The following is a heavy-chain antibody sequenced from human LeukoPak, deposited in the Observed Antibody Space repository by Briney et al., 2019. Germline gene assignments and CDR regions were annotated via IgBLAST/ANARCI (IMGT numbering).Heavy chain of an antibody. CDR1: GFTFSGYA. J-gene: IGHJ4*02. Sequence: GGSLRLSCAASGFTFSGYAMNWVRQAPGKGLEWVSSINGGGNTFYADSVKGRFAISRDNAKNSLYLQMNGLKAEDTAVYYCARDPAEADCWGQGTLVTVSS. CDR2: INGGGNT. CDR3: ARDPAEADC. V-gene: IGHV3-21*06.